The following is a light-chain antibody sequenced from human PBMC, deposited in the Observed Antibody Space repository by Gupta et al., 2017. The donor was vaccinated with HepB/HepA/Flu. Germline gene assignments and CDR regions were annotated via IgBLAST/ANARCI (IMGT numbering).Light chain of an antibody. CDR2: TAS. Sequence: EIVLTQSPGTLSLSPGDRATLSCRASQSVNNNWLAWYQQKPGQVPRLLLYTASSRATGIPDRFSGSGSGTEFTLAITRREPEDLAVYYCEQKGSSPRTFGQGTTVEI. CDR1: QSVNNNW. CDR3: EQKGSSPRT. V-gene: IGKV3-20*01. J-gene: IGKJ1*01.